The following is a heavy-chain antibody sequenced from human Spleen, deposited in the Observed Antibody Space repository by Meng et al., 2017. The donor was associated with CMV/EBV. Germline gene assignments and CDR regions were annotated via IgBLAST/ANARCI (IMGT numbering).Heavy chain of an antibody. CDR2: IYYNENT. CDR1: GGSISSYY. CDR3: ARDGRYCTNGVCYTGDFDY. J-gene: IGHJ4*02. V-gene: IGHV4-39*07. Sequence: SETLSLTCTVSGGSISSYYWGWIRQPPGKGLEWIGSIYYNENTYYNPSLKRRVTISEDTSKNQFSLMLSAVTAAGTAVYYCARDGRYCTNGVCYTGDFDYWGQGTLVTVSS. D-gene: IGHD2-8*01.